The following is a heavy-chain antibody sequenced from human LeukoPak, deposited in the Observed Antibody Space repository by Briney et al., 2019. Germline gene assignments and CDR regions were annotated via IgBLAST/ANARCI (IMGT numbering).Heavy chain of an antibody. D-gene: IGHD4/OR15-4a*01. CDR1: GFTFSRHG. CDR3: ARRAGAYSHPYDY. V-gene: IGHV3-48*01. Sequence: GGTLRLSCVASGFTFSRHGMNWVRQAPGKGLEWVSYISSSGSSIYYADSVKGRFTISRDNSKNTLYLQMNSLRAEDTAVYYCARRAGAYSHPYDYWGQGTLVTVSS. J-gene: IGHJ4*02. CDR2: ISSSGSSI.